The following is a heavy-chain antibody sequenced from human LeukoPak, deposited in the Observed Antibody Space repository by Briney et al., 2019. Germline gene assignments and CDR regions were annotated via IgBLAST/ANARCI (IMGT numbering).Heavy chain of an antibody. Sequence: PSETPSLTCTVSGGSISSYYWSWIRQPPGKGLEWIGYMYYSGRTNYNPSLKSRVAISINTSKNQFSLRLSSVTAADTAVYYCARGSDYGDYWGQGTLVSVSS. CDR2: MYYSGRT. CDR1: GGSISSYY. V-gene: IGHV4-59*01. D-gene: IGHD3-3*01. CDR3: ARGSDYGDY. J-gene: IGHJ4*02.